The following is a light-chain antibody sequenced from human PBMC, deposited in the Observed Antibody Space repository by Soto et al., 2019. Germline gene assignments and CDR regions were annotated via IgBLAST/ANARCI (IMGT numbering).Light chain of an antibody. CDR2: EVS. V-gene: IGLV2-14*01. CDR1: SGDVGGYNY. CDR3: SSYTSSSTLV. Sequence: QSVLTQPASVSGSLEQSITISCTGTSGDVGGYNYVSWYQQHPGKAPKLIIYEVSNRPSGVSNRFSGSKSGNTASLTISGLQAEDEADYYCSSYTSSSTLVLGGGTKLTVL. J-gene: IGLJ2*01.